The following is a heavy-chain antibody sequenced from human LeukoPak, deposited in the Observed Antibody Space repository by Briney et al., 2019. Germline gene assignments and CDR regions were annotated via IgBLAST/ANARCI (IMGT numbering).Heavy chain of an antibody. J-gene: IGHJ4*02. Sequence: GGSLRLSCAASGFTFSSYTMNWVRQAPGKGLEWVSSISGGSTYIYYADSLKGRFTISRDNTKNSVYLQMNGLRAEDTAIYYCARDGYCDSITCFDYWGQGTLVTVSS. CDR3: ARDGYCDSITCFDY. CDR2: ISGGSTYI. V-gene: IGHV3-21*01. CDR1: GFTFSSYT. D-gene: IGHD3-22*01.